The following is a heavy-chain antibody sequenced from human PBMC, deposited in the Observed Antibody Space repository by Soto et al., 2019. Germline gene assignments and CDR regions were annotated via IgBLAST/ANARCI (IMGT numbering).Heavy chain of an antibody. J-gene: IGHJ4*02. CDR2: IYYSGST. Sequence: SETLSLTCTVSGGSISSSSYYWGWIRQPPGKGLEWIGSIYYSGSTYYNPSLKSRVTISVDTSKNQFSLKLSSVTAADTAVYYCARHPNGYSSGWYVDYWGQGTLVT. CDR3: ARHPNGYSSGWYVDY. V-gene: IGHV4-39*01. CDR1: GGSISSSSYY. D-gene: IGHD6-19*01.